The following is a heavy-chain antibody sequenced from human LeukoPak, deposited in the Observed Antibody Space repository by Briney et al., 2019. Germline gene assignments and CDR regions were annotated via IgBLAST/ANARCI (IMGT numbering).Heavy chain of an antibody. CDR1: GFTFSSHG. CDR3: AKARIITMVRGVPNDYMDV. D-gene: IGHD3-10*01. V-gene: IGHV3-23*01. Sequence: GGSLRLSCAASGFTFSSHGMNWVRQAPGKGLEWVSGISPSGGITYYTDSVKGRFTISRDNSKNTLYLQMNSLRAEDTAVYYCAKARIITMVRGVPNDYMDVWGKGTTVTISS. CDR2: ISPSGGIT. J-gene: IGHJ6*03.